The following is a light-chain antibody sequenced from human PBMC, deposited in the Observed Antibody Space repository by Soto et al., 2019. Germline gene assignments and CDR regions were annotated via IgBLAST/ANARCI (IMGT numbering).Light chain of an antibody. CDR3: QSYDSSPSGYV. CDR2: GNS. V-gene: IGLV1-40*01. CDR1: SSNIGAGYD. J-gene: IGLJ1*01. Sequence: QPVLTQPPSVSGAPGQRVTISCTGSSSNIGAGYDVHWYQQLPGTAPKLLIYGNSNRPSRVPDRFSGSKSGTSASLAITGLQAEDEADYYCQSYDSSPSGYVFGTGTKLTVL.